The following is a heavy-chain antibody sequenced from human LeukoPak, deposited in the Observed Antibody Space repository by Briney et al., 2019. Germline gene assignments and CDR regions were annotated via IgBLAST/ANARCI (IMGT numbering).Heavy chain of an antibody. Sequence: PAETLSLTCAVYGGSFSDYYWNWIRQPPGKGLEWLGEINHSGTTNYNPSLKSRVTISVDTSKNQFSLRLSSVTAADTAVYYCARGLRLPSRSTPAVPHVWGNGTTVTVSA. J-gene: IGHJ6*04. V-gene: IGHV4-34*01. D-gene: IGHD2/OR15-2a*01. CDR3: ARGLRLPSRSTPAVPHV. CDR1: GGSFSDYY. CDR2: INHSGTT.